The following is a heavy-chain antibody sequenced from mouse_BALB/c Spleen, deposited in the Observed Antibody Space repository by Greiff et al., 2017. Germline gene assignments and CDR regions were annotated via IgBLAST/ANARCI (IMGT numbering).Heavy chain of an antibody. CDR3: ARYYYGSSYVYYFDY. Sequence: QVQLKQSGAELMKPGASVKISCKATGYTFSSYWIEWVKQRPGHGLEWIGEILPGSGSTNYNEKFKGKATFTADTSSNTAYMQLSSLTSEDSAVYYCARYYYGSSYVYYFDYWGQGTTLTVSS. CDR2: ILPGSGST. CDR1: GYTFSSYW. V-gene: IGHV1-9*01. D-gene: IGHD1-1*01. J-gene: IGHJ2*01.